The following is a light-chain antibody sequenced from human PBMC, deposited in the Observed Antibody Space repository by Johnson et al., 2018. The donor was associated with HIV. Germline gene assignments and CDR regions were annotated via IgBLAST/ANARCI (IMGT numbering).Light chain of an antibody. J-gene: IGLJ1*01. CDR3: GTWDTSLSPGGV. V-gene: IGLV1-51*02. CDR2: ENS. CDR1: SSNIGNNY. Sequence: QSVLTQPPSVSAAPGQKVTISCSGGSSNIGNNYVSWYQQLPRAAPKLLIYENSKRPSGIPDRFSGSKSGTSATLDITGLKTGDEADYYCGTWDTSLSPGGVLGSGTKVPVL.